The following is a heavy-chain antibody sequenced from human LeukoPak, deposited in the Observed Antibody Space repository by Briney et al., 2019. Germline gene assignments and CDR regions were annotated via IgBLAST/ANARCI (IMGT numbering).Heavy chain of an antibody. Sequence: SETLSLTCTVSGGSISSYYWSWIRQAPGKGLEWIGYIYHSWSTNYNPSLKSRVSISVDKSKNQFSLKLSSVTAADTAVYYCARGNGGNSFDYWGQGTLFTVSS. D-gene: IGHD4-23*01. V-gene: IGHV4-59*01. CDR1: GGSISSYY. CDR2: IYHSWST. CDR3: ARGNGGNSFDY. J-gene: IGHJ4*02.